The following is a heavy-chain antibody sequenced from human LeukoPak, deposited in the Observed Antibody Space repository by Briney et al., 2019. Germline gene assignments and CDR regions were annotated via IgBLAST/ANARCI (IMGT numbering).Heavy chain of an antibody. CDR1: GGSIRSFF. D-gene: IGHD7-27*01. V-gene: IGHV4-59*08. J-gene: IGHJ6*03. Sequence: SETLSLTCTVSGGSIRSFFWSWLRQPPGKPLEWLGHIYHTGSTNYNPSLKSRVTISVDTSKNQFSLKLSSVTAADTAVYYCARVFTNWDSGYYMDVWGKGTTVTVSS. CDR3: ARVFTNWDSGYYMDV. CDR2: IYHTGST.